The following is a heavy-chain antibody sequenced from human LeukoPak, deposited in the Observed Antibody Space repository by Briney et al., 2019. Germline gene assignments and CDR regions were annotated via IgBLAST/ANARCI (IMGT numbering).Heavy chain of an antibody. Sequence: GGSLRLSCAASGFTFSSYSMNWVRQAPGKGLEWVSSISSSSYIYYADSVKGRFTISRDNAKNSLYLQMNSLRAEDTAVYYCARDSRDIVVVPAATSVHYYYYMDVWGKGTTVTVSS. CDR3: ARDSRDIVVVPAATSVHYYYYMDV. CDR2: ISSSSYI. CDR1: GFTFSSYS. J-gene: IGHJ6*03. D-gene: IGHD2-2*01. V-gene: IGHV3-21*01.